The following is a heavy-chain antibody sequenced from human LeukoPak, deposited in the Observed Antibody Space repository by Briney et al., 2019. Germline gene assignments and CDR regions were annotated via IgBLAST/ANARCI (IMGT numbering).Heavy chain of an antibody. Sequence: SETLSLTCTVSGGSISSSSYYWGWIRQPPGKGLEWIGSIYYSGSTYYNPSLKSRVTISVDTSKNQFSLKLSSVTAADTAVYYCARLLLWFGELMNWFDPWGQGTLVTVYS. CDR1: GGSISSSSYY. D-gene: IGHD3-10*01. CDR3: ARLLLWFGELMNWFDP. J-gene: IGHJ5*02. CDR2: IYYSGST. V-gene: IGHV4-39*01.